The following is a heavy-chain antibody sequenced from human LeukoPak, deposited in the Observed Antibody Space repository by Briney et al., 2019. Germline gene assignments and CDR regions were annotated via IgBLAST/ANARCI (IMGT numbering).Heavy chain of an antibody. V-gene: IGHV1-2*02. CDR2: INPNSGGT. J-gene: IGHJ4*02. D-gene: IGHD3-9*01. CDR1: GYTFTGYY. CDR3: ARDRTYYDILTGYLEY. Sequence: ASVKVSCKASGYTFTGYYMHWVRQAPGQGLEWMGWINPNSGGTNYAQKFQGRVTMTRDTSISTAYMELSRLRSDDTAVYYCARDRTYYDILTGYLEYWGQGTLVTVSS.